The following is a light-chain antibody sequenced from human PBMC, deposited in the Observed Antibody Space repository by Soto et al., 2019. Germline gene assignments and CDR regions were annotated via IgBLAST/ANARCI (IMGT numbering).Light chain of an antibody. CDR3: QQYESYSPWT. V-gene: IGKV1-5*01. J-gene: IGKJ1*01. CDR1: QTISSW. CDR2: DAS. Sequence: DIQMTQSPSTLSGSVGDRVTITCRASQTISSWLAWYQQKPGKAPKLLIYDASTLQSGVPSRFSGSGSGTEFTLTISNLQPDDFATYYCQQYESYSPWTFGQGTRVEIK.